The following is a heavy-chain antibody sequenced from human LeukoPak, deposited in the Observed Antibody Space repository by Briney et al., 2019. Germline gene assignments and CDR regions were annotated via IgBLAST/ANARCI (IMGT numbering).Heavy chain of an antibody. CDR2: ISYDGNNK. CDR1: GFTFSRNV. CDR3: AKGGIPTDPYYYFYYMDV. V-gene: IGHV3-30*01. Sequence: GGSLRLSCVASGFTFSRNVLHWVRQAPGKGLEWVATISYDGNNKFHADSVKGRFTISRDNSRNTVYLQMDSLRPEDTAVYHCAKGGIPTDPYYYFYYMDVWGNGTTVTVSS. D-gene: IGHD3/OR15-3a*01. J-gene: IGHJ6*03.